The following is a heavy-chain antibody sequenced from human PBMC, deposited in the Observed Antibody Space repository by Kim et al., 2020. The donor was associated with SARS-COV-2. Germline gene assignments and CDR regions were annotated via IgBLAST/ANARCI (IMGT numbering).Heavy chain of an antibody. Sequence: GESLKISCKGSGYSFTSYWISWGRQGPGKWGAWMGRIDPSDSYTNYSPSFQGHVTISADKSISTAYLQWSSLKASDTAMYYCARQGTYCSSTSCYSWFDPWGQGTLVTVSS. V-gene: IGHV5-10-1*01. J-gene: IGHJ5*02. D-gene: IGHD2-2*02. CDR1: GYSFTSYW. CDR2: IDPSDSYT. CDR3: ARQGTYCSSTSCYSWFDP.